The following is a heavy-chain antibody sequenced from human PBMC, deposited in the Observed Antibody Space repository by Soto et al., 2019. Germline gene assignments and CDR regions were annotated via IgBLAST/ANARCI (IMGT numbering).Heavy chain of an antibody. D-gene: IGHD3-22*01. CDR2: IYYSGST. J-gene: IGHJ6*02. Sequence: PSETLSLTCTISGGSISSYYWSWIRQPPGKGLEWIGYIYYSGSTNYNPSLKSRVTISVDTSKNQFSLKLSSVTAADTAVYYCAREGYSSGYYYYYGMDVWGQGTTVT. V-gene: IGHV4-59*01. CDR1: GGSISSYY. CDR3: AREGYSSGYYYYYGMDV.